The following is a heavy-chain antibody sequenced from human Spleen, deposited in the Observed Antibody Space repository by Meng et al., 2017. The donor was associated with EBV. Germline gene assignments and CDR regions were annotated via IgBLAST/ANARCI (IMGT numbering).Heavy chain of an antibody. CDR1: GYTFTGYV. D-gene: IGHD2-2*01. J-gene: IGHJ4*02. CDR2: INAANGNT. Sequence: QFQLVQSGAEVKKPGASVKVSCKASGYTFTGYVIHWVRQAPGQRLEWMGWINAANGNTKYSQQFQARLTITGDTSASTAYMELSGLSSEDTAVYYCARYFCSTISCHLDYWGQGTLVTVSS. V-gene: IGHV1-3*01. CDR3: ARYFCSTISCHLDY.